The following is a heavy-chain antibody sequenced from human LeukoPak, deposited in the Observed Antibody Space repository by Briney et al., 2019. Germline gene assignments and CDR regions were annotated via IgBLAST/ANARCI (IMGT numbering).Heavy chain of an antibody. CDR1: GGTFSSYA. D-gene: IGHD3-3*01. CDR3: ARGGRQGRITIFGVVLVPGDYFDY. V-gene: IGHV1-69*13. J-gene: IGHJ4*02. CDR2: IIPIFGTP. Sequence: SVKVSCTASGGTFSSYAISWVRQAPGQGLEWMGGIIPIFGTPNYAQKFPGKVTITADESTSTAYMELSSLRSEVTAVYYCARGGRQGRITIFGVVLVPGDYFDYWGQGTLVTVSS.